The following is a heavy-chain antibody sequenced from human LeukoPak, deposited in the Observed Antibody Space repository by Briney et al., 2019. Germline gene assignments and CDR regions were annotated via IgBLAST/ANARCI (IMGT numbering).Heavy chain of an antibody. V-gene: IGHV1-2*04. J-gene: IGHJ6*02. CDR1: GYTFTSYY. Sequence: ASVKVSCKASGYTFTSYYMHWVRQAPGQGLEWMGWINPNSGGTNYAQKFQGWVTMTRDTSISTAYMELSRLRSDDTAVYYCARAGIAAAVNYYYYGMDVWGQGATVTVSS. D-gene: IGHD6-13*01. CDR3: ARAGIAAAVNYYYYGMDV. CDR2: INPNSGGT.